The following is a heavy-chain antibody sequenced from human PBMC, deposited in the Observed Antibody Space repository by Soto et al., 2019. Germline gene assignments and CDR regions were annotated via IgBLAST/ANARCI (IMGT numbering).Heavy chain of an antibody. CDR2: ISAYNGNT. D-gene: IGHD6-6*01. V-gene: IGHV1-18*04. J-gene: IGHJ4*02. CDR1: GYTFTSYG. CDR3: ARDPLTPYSSSSFDY. Sequence: ASVKVSCKASGYTFTSYGISWVRQAPGQGLEWMGWISAYNGNTNYAQKLQGRVTMTTDTSTSTAYMELRSLRSDDTAVYYCARDPLTPYSSSSFDYWGQGTLVTVSA.